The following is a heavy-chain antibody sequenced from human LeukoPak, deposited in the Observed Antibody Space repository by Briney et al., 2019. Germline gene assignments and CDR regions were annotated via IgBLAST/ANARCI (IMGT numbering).Heavy chain of an antibody. Sequence: ASVKVSCRASGYTFTGYYMHWVRQAPGQGLEWMGWISHNSGGTNYAQKFQGRVTMTRDTSISTAYMELSRLRSDDTAVYYCARDRITMVRGVTSTSDYWGQGTLVTVPS. D-gene: IGHD3-10*01. J-gene: IGHJ4*02. CDR2: ISHNSGGT. CDR3: ARDRITMVRGVTSTSDY. CDR1: GYTFTGYY. V-gene: IGHV1-2*02.